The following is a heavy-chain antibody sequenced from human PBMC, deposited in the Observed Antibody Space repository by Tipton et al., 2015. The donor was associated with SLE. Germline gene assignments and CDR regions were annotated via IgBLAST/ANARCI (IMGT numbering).Heavy chain of an antibody. CDR1: GFTFSSSW. J-gene: IGHJ3*01. CDR3: AKGARDGGYVGAFHF. Sequence: SLRLSCAASGFTFSSSWMHWVRQVPGKGLVWVSRINSDGSIANYADSVKGRFTISRDNAKNTLYLQMNSLRAEDTAVYYCAKGARDGGYVGAFHFWGQGTMVTVSS. V-gene: IGHV3-74*01. CDR2: INSDGSIA. D-gene: IGHD6-25*01.